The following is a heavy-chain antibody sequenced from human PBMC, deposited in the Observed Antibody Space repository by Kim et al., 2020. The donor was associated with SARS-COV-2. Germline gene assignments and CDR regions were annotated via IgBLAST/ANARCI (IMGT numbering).Heavy chain of an antibody. CDR1: GFTFGDYA. J-gene: IGHJ4*02. Sequence: GGSLRLSCAASGFTFGDYAMHWVRQAPGKGLEWVSGISWNSGSIGYADSVKGRFTISRDNAKNSLYLQMNSLRAEDTALYYCAKSDWYYYDSSGYYSDYWGQGTLVTVSS. D-gene: IGHD3-22*01. V-gene: IGHV3-9*01. CDR2: ISWNSGSI. CDR3: AKSDWYYYDSSGYYSDY.